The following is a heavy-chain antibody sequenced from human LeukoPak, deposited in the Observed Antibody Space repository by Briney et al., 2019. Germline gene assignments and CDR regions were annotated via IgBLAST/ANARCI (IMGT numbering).Heavy chain of an antibody. V-gene: IGHV5-51*01. J-gene: IGHJ4*02. CDR1: GYLFTNYW. CDR3: ARRGSSGYYIIDY. Sequence: GESLKISCKGSGYLFTNYWIGWVRQMPGKGLEWMGIINPSDSDTKYSPSFQGQVTISADKSTSTAFLQWSSLKASDTAIYYCARRGSSGYYIIDYWGQGTLVTVSS. D-gene: IGHD3-22*01. CDR2: INPSDSDT.